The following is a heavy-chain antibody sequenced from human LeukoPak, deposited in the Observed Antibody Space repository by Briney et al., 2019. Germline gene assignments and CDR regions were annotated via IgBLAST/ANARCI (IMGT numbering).Heavy chain of an antibody. CDR1: GFTFSSYS. D-gene: IGHD5-12*01. CDR3: ARDRYNDIVATIGIGY. Sequence: PGGSLRLSCAASGFTFSSYSMNWVRQAPGKGLEWVSSISSSSSYIYYADSVKGRFTISRDNAKNSLYLQTNSLRAEDTAVYYCARDRYNDIVATIGIGYWGQGTLVTVSS. J-gene: IGHJ4*02. V-gene: IGHV3-21*01. CDR2: ISSSSSYI.